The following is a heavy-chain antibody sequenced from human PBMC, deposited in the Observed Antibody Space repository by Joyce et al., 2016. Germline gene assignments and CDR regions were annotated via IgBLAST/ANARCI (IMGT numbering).Heavy chain of an antibody. CDR3: VRDETVAGPSTSDY. V-gene: IGHV3-74*01. J-gene: IGHJ4*02. CDR1: GFTFRSFW. CDR2: TNSDGSST. Sequence: EVQLVESGGGLVQPGGSWRLSCAASGFTFRSFWMQWVRQIPGKGLVCVSRTNSDGSSTTYADSVKGRFTVSKDNAKNTLYLQMNSLRVEDTAVYYCVRDETVAGPSTSDYWGQGTLVTVSS. D-gene: IGHD6-19*01.